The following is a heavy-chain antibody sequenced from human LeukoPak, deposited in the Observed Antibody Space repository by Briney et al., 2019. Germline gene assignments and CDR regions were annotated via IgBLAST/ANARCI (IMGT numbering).Heavy chain of an antibody. CDR3: AKDPWLTSEYFQH. D-gene: IGHD6-19*01. V-gene: IGHV3-23*01. CDR2: ISGSGGST. CDR1: GFTFSSYA. Sequence: AGGSLRLSCAASGFTFSSYAMSWVRQAPGKGLEWVSAISGSGGSTYYADSVKGRFTISRDNSKNTLYLQMNSLRAEDTAVYYRAKDPWLTSEYFQHWGQGTLVTVSS. J-gene: IGHJ1*01.